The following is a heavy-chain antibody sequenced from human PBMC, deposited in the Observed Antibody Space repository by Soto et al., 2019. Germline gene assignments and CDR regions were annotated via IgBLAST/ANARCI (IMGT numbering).Heavy chain of an antibody. CDR2: ISAYNGNT. CDR1: GYTFTSYG. V-gene: IGHV1-18*04. D-gene: IGHD4-4*01. Sequence: ASVKGSCKASGYTFTSYGISWVRQAPGQGLEWMGWISAYNGNTNYAQKLQGRVTMTTDTSTSTAYMELRSLRSDDTAVYYCARSHSNWNWFDPWGQGTLVTVSS. CDR3: ARSHSNWNWFDP. J-gene: IGHJ5*02.